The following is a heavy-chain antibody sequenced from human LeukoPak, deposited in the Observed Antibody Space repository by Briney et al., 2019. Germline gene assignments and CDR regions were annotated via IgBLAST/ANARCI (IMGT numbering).Heavy chain of an antibody. V-gene: IGHV3-9*01. CDR2: ISWNSGSI. J-gene: IGHJ4*02. CDR3: AKGQWELLRNSFDY. CDR1: GFTFDDYA. Sequence: PGRSLRLSCAASGFTFDDYAMHWVRQAPGKGLEWVSGISWNSGSIGYADSVKGRFTISRDNAKNSLYLQMNSLRAEDTALHYCAKGQWELLRNSFDYWGQGTLVTVSS. D-gene: IGHD1-26*01.